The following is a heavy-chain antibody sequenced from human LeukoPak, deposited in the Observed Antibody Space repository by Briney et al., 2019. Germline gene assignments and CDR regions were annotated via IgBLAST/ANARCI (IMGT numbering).Heavy chain of an antibody. J-gene: IGHJ4*02. CDR1: GFTFSSYA. V-gene: IGHV3-23*01. Sequence: GGSLRLSCAGSGFTFSSYAMSWVRQAPGQGLEWVSVISDSGDYTSYTDSVRGRFTISRDNSRNTLYLQMISLRPEDTAVYYCAKDTSIGKYCTNGVCSPFDYWGQGTLVTVSS. D-gene: IGHD2-8*01. CDR2: ISDSGDYT. CDR3: AKDTSIGKYCTNGVCSPFDY.